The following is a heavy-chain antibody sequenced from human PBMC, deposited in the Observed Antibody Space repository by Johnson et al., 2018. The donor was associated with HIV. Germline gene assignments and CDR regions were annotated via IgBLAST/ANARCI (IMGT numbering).Heavy chain of an antibody. V-gene: IGHV3-53*01. CDR1: GFTVSSNY. CDR3: ARVPRIEQQLVHAFDI. D-gene: IGHD6-13*01. Sequence: VQLVESGGGLIQPGGSLRLSCAASGFTVSSNYMSWVRQAPGKGLEWVSVIYSGGSTYYADSVKGRFTNSRDNSKNKLYLQMNSLRAEDTAVYYCARVPRIEQQLVHAFDIWGQGTMVTVSS. CDR2: IYSGGST. J-gene: IGHJ3*02.